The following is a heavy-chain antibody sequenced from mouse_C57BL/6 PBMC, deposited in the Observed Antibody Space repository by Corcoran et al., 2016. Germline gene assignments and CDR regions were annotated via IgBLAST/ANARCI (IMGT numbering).Heavy chain of an antibody. CDR1: GYTLTDYY. CDR3: ARNWDRYYFDY. Sequence: EVQLQQSGPELVKPGASVKISCKASGYTLTDYYMNWVKQSHVKSLEWIGDINPNNGGTSYNQKFKGKATLTVDKSSRTAYMELRSLTSEDSAVYYCARNWDRYYFDYWGQGTTLTVSS. V-gene: IGHV1-26*01. D-gene: IGHD4-1*01. CDR2: INPNNGGT. J-gene: IGHJ2*01.